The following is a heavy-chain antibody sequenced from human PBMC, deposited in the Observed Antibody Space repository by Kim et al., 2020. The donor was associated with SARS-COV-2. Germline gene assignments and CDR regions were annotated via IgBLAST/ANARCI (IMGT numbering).Heavy chain of an antibody. CDR2: IRSKRYGETT. D-gene: IGHD3-22*01. Sequence: GGSLRLSCTTCGLNFGDYAMSWFRQAPGKGREWVAFIRSKRYGETTEYAASVKGRFTISRDDSKRIAYLQMNGLKTEDTAVYYCTSGPYYYDSAAYYHDYWGQGTLVTVSS. J-gene: IGHJ4*02. CDR1: GLNFGDYA. CDR3: TSGPYYYDSAAYYHDY. V-gene: IGHV3-49*03.